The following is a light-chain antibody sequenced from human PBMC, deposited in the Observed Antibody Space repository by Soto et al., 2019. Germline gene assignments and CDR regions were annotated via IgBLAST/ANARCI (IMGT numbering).Light chain of an antibody. CDR1: QSVSSN. CDR2: ATS. CDR3: QQYNSWPPLT. Sequence: EILMTQSPATLSVSPGERATLSCRASQSVSSNLAWFQQKPGQALRLLIYATSTRATGVPARFSGSGSGTEFTLTISSLQSEDFAVYYCQQYNSWPPLTFGGGTKVDIK. J-gene: IGKJ4*01. V-gene: IGKV3-15*01.